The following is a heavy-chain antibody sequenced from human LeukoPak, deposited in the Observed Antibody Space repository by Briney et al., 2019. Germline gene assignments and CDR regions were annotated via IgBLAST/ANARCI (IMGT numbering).Heavy chain of an antibody. V-gene: IGHV1-18*01. D-gene: IGHD6-6*01. CDR1: GYTFTSYG. Sequence: ASVKVSCKASGYTFTSYGISWVRQAPGQGLEWMGWISAYNGNTNYAQKLQGRVTMTTDTSTSTAYMELRSPRSDDTAVYYCASGEYSRTRLGYWGQGTLVTVSS. J-gene: IGHJ4*02. CDR2: ISAYNGNT. CDR3: ASGEYSRTRLGY.